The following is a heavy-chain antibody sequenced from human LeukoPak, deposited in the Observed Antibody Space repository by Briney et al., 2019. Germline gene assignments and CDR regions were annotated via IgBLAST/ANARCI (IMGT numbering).Heavy chain of an antibody. D-gene: IGHD5/OR15-5a*01. CDR2: FIYSGGGT. Sequence: GASLRLSCAASGFIFSNYAMNWVRQAPGKGLEWVSFIYSGGGTKYADSVRGRFTLSRDNSRNTLYLQMSSLRSEDTAVYYCAKDRRPDGVYDLDYWGQGTLVTVSS. V-gene: IGHV3-23*01. CDR1: GFIFSNYA. CDR3: AKDRRPDGVYDLDY. J-gene: IGHJ4*02.